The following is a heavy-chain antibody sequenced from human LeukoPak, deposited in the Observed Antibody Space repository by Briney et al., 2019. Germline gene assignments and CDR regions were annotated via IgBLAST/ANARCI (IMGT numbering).Heavy chain of an antibody. D-gene: IGHD4-17*01. V-gene: IGHV3-23*01. CDR2: ISGSGGST. J-gene: IGHJ6*03. CDR1: GFTFSSYG. Sequence: PGGSLRLSCAASGFTFSSYGMSWVRQAPGKGLEWVSAISGSGGSTYYADSVKGRFTISRDNSKNTLYLQMNSLRAEDTAVYYCAKVRSPGYGDSGVYYYYYMDVWGKGTTVTVSS. CDR3: AKVRSPGYGDSGVYYYYYMDV.